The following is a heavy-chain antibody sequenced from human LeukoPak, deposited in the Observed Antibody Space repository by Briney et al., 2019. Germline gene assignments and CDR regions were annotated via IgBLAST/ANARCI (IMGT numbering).Heavy chain of an antibody. Sequence: GGSLRLSCAASGFTFSSYAMSWVRQAPGKGLEWVSAISGGGGNTYYADSVKGRFTISRDNSKNTLYLQMNSLRAEDAAVYYCAKSIAAADNRNYWGQGTLVTVSS. D-gene: IGHD6-13*01. CDR2: ISGGGGNT. V-gene: IGHV3-23*01. CDR1: GFTFSSYA. J-gene: IGHJ4*02. CDR3: AKSIAAADNRNY.